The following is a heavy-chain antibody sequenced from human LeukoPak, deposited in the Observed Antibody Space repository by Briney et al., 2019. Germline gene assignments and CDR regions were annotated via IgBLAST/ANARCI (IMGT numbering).Heavy chain of an antibody. V-gene: IGHV1-2*02. D-gene: IGHD3-10*01. CDR3: ARVSSMVRGWGTNYNWFDP. CDR2: INPNSGGT. J-gene: IGHJ5*02. Sequence: ASVKVSCKASGYTFTGYYMHWVRQAPGQGLEWMGWINPNSGGTNYAQKFQGRVTMTRDTSISTAYMELSRLRSDDTAVYYCARVSSMVRGWGTNYNWFDPWGQGTLVTVSS. CDR1: GYTFTGYY.